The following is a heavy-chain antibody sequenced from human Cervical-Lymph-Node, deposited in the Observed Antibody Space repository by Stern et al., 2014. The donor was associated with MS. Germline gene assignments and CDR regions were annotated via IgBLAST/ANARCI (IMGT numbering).Heavy chain of an antibody. Sequence: MQLVESGGGLVKAGGSLRLSCTASGSTFGVYSMNWVRQAPGKGLECVSYISGSSSTIRYADSVKGRFAVARDNAKKSLYLQMNSLRDEDTAVYYCARRGGGWDYDYDGMDVWGQGTTVTVSS. D-gene: IGHD6-19*01. V-gene: IGHV3-11*01. CDR3: ARRGGGWDYDYDGMDV. J-gene: IGHJ6*02. CDR1: GSTFGVYS. CDR2: ISGSSSTI.